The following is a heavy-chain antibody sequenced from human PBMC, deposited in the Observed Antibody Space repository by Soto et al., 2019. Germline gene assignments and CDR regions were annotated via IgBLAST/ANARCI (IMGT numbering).Heavy chain of an antibody. D-gene: IGHD2-2*01. V-gene: IGHV3-13*05. CDR3: ARAYSGQLPRRADYYYAMDV. CDR1: GFTLSTYD. J-gene: IGHJ6*02. Sequence: GGSLRLSCAASGFTLSTYDMHWVRQATGKGLEWVSALGSADDPYYLASVKGRFTICRENAKNSLYLQMNSLRAGDTAVYYCARAYSGQLPRRADYYYAMDVWGQGTTVTVSS. CDR2: LGSADDP.